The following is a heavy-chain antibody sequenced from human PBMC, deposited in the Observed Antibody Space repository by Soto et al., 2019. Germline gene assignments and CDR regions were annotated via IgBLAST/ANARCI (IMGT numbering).Heavy chain of an antibody. D-gene: IGHD1-26*01. CDR3: AHRPIVGAAI. CDR1: GGSISNSNW. V-gene: IGHV4-4*02. J-gene: IGHJ4*02. Sequence: QVHLQESGPGLVKPSGTLSLTCAVFGGSISNSNWWTWVRQPPGKGLDWIGEIFHSGSTNYNSSLMGRVTISVDQANNQFSLKLSSVTAADTAVYYCAHRPIVGAAIWGQGTLVTVSS. CDR2: IFHSGST.